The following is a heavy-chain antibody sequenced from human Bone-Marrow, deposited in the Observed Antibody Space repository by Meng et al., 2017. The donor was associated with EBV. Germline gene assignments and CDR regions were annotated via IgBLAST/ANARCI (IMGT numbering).Heavy chain of an antibody. Sequence: QVELVPSGAEVKKPGASVKVSCKASEYTFTSYDINWVRQATGQGLEWMGWMNPNSGNTGYAQKFQGRVTMTRNTSISTAYMELSSLRSEDTAVYYCARGDDYGDLVDYWGQGTLVTVSS. CDR1: EYTFTSYD. CDR3: ARGDDYGDLVDY. D-gene: IGHD4-17*01. J-gene: IGHJ4*02. CDR2: MNPNSGNT. V-gene: IGHV1-8*01.